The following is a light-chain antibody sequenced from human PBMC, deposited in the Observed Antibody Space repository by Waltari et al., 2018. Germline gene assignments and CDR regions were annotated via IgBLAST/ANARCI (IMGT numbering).Light chain of an antibody. J-gene: IGLJ3*02. CDR2: EVN. CDR3: CSYAGSIPVV. V-gene: IGLV2-23*02. Sequence: QSALTQPASVSGSPGQSITIPCTGTSSDFGPYNLFSWYQQHPGKAPKLMIYEVNKRSSGVSNRFSGFRSGNTASLTISGLQAEDEADYYCCSYAGSIPVVFGGGTKLTVL. CDR1: SSDFGPYNL.